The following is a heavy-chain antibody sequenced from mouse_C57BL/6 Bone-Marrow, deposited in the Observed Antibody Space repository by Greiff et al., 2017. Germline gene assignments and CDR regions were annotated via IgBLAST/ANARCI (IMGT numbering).Heavy chain of an antibody. CDR3: ARPRGYFDV. J-gene: IGHJ1*03. CDR1: GYTFTSSW. Sequence: QVQLQQPGAELVKPGASVKLSCKASGYTFTSSWMHWVKQRPGRCLAWIGRFDPNSGGTQYNEKFKSKATLTVYNPSSTAYMQLSSLTSEDAAVYYCARPRGYFDVWGTGTTVTVFS. CDR2: FDPNSGGT. V-gene: IGHV1-72*01.